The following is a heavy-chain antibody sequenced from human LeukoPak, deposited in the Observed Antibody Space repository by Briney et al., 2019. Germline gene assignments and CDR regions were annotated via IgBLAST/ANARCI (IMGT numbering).Heavy chain of an antibody. CDR2: IYYSGST. J-gene: IGHJ6*03. D-gene: IGHD3-10*01. CDR1: GGSIKNYY. V-gene: IGHV4-59*01. Sequence: SETLSLTCTVSGGSIKNYYWTWIRQPPGKGLEWIGYIYYSGSTSSNPSLKSRVTISVDTSKNQFSLRLKYVTAADTAVYYCARDVPRGTGYMDVWGIGTTVTVSS. CDR3: ARDVPRGTGYMDV.